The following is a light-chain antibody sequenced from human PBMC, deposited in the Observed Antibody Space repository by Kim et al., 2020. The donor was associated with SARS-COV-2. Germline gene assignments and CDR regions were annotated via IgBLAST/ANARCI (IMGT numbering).Light chain of an antibody. CDR2: YDT. V-gene: IGLV3-21*04. CDR3: QVWDITSDNYV. CDR1: NMGGKS. J-gene: IGLJ1*01. Sequence: APGETAWITCEGNNMGGKSVHWYLQRPGQAPVLVIYYDTDRPSGIPERFSGSKSATTATLTISRVEAGDEADYYCQVWDITSDNYVFGTGTKVTVL.